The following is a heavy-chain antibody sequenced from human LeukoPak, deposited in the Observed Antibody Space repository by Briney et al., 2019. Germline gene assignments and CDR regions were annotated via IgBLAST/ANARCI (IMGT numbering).Heavy chain of an antibody. CDR3: ARDATTEPGTVYMDV. J-gene: IGHJ6*03. CDR1: GFTFSSYW. V-gene: IGHV3-7*01. CDR2: IKQDGSEK. Sequence: GGSLRLSCAASGFTFSSYWMSWVRQAPGKGLEGVANIKQDGSEKYYVDSVKGRFTISRDNAKNSLYLQMNSLRAEDTALYFCARDATTEPGTVYMDVWGKGTTVTISS. D-gene: IGHD6-13*01.